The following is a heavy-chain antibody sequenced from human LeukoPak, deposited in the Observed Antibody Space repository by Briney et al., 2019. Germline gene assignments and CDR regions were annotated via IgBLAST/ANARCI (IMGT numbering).Heavy chain of an antibody. CDR2: IIPIFGTT. Sequence: SVKVSCKASGGTLSSYAISWVRQAPGQGLEWLGGIIPIFGTTNYAQKFQGRVTITADESTSTAYMELSSLRSEDTAVYYCARPLEGYGGNLLAVAGYWGQGTLVTVSS. V-gene: IGHV1-69*13. J-gene: IGHJ4*02. CDR3: ARPLEGYGGNLLAVAGY. CDR1: GGTLSSYA. D-gene: IGHD4-23*01.